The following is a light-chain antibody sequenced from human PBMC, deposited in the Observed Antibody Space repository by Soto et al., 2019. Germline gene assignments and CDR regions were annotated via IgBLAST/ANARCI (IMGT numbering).Light chain of an antibody. CDR3: SSYTSSSTLV. CDR1: SSDVGGYNY. CDR2: EVS. V-gene: IGLV2-14*01. Sequence: QSVLTQPASVSGSPGQSITISCTVTSSDVGGYNYVSWYQQHPGKAPKLMSYEVSNRPSGVSNRFSGSKSGNTASLTISGLQDEDEDDYYCSSYTSSSTLVFGTGTKLTVL. J-gene: IGLJ1*01.